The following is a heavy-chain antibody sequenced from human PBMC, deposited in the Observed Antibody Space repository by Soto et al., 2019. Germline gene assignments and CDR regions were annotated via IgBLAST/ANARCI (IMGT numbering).Heavy chain of an antibody. CDR1: GYTFTSYA. J-gene: IGHJ3*02. CDR2: INAGNGNT. CDR3: AGEGGYVLGDAFDI. D-gene: IGHD1-1*01. Sequence: QVQLVQSGAEVKKPGASVKVSCKASGYTFTSYAMHWVRQAPGQRLEWMGWINAGNGNTKYSQKFQGRVTITRDTSGSTAYMELSSLRSEDTAVYYCAGEGGYVLGDAFDIWGQGTMVTVSS. V-gene: IGHV1-3*01.